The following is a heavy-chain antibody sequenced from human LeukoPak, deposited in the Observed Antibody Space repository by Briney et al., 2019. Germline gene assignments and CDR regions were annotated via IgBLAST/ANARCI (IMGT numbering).Heavy chain of an antibody. V-gene: IGHV3-64*01. D-gene: IGHD4-17*01. CDR1: GFTFSNYA. CDR2: ISSNGGST. Sequence: GGSLRLSCAASGFTFSNYAMYWVRQAPGKGLEYVSAISSNGGSTYYANSVKGRFTISRDNSKDTLYLQMNSLRAEDTAVYYCAREAVTRNYFDYWGQGTLVTVSS. J-gene: IGHJ4*02. CDR3: AREAVTRNYFDY.